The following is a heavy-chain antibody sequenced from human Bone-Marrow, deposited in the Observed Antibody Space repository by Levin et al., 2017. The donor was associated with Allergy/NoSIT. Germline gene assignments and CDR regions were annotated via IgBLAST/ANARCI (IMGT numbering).Heavy chain of an antibody. D-gene: IGHD4-11*01. CDR3: TRGAFDSNYHFYMDV. Sequence: ASVKVSCKASGYTFTRYEINWVRQAIGQGLEWMGWMNPNSGNTGYAPKFQGRVTMTRNTSTGTAFMELTSLRSEDTAVYYCTRGAFDSNYHFYMDVWGKGTTVTVSS. V-gene: IGHV1-8*01. CDR2: MNPNSGNT. J-gene: IGHJ6*03. CDR1: GYTFTRYE.